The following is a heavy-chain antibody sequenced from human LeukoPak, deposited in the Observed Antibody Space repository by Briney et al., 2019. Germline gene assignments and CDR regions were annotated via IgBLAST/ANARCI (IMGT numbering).Heavy chain of an antibody. CDR2: IDSGGST. CDR3: AREGIQLWCDFDY. Sequence: VSVIDSGGSTYYAESVKGRFTLSRNNSKNTLYLQMNSLRAEDTAVYYCAREGIQLWCDFDYWGQGTLVTVSS. J-gene: IGHJ4*02. V-gene: IGHV3-66*01. D-gene: IGHD5-18*01.